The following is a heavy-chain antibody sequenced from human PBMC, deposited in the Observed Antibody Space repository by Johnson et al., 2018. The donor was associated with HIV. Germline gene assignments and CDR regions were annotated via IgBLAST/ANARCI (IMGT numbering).Heavy chain of an antibody. V-gene: IGHV3-20*04. D-gene: IGHD3-22*01. CDR3: ARDISYDSSASQGAFDI. J-gene: IGHJ3*02. CDR1: GFTFDDYG. CDR2: INWNGGST. Sequence: VQLVESGGGVVRPGGSLRLSCAASGFTFDDYGMSWVRQAPGKGLEWVSGINWNGGSTGYADSVKGRFTISRDNAKNSLYLQMNSLRAEDTALYYCARDISYDSSASQGAFDICGQGTMVTVSS.